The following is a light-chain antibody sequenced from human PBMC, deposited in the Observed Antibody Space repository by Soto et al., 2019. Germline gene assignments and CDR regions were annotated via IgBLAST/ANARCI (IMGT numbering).Light chain of an antibody. J-gene: IGKJ1*01. V-gene: IGKV1-8*01. CDR3: RQYDTYWT. Sequence: AIRMTQSPSSLSASTGDRVTITCRASQGISSYLAWYQQKPGKAPKLLIYAASTLQSGVPLRFSGSGSGTEFTLTINSLQPDDFATYYCRQYDTYWTFGQGTKVDI. CDR1: QGISSY. CDR2: AAS.